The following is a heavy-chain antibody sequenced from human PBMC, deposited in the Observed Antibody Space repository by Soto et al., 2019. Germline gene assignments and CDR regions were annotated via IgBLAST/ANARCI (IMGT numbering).Heavy chain of an antibody. V-gene: IGHV1-2*02. D-gene: IGHD1-7*01. CDR2: INPKSGGT. CDR1: GYTFTVYY. Sequence: GASVKVSCKASGYTFTVYYMHWLRQAPGQGLEWMGWINPKSGGTMYPQKFQGRVTMTWDTSISTAYMALTRLRSDDTAVYYRARGAEGLGYNWKYVPFDLWGQGTLVTVSS. CDR3: ARGAEGLGYNWKYVPFDL. J-gene: IGHJ4*02.